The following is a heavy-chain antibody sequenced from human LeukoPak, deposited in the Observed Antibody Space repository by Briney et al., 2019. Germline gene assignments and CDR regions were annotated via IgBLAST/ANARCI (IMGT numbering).Heavy chain of an antibody. CDR2: IYYSGST. CDR1: GGSISSYY. Sequence: SETLSLTCTVSGGSISSYYWSWIRQPPGKGLEWIGYIYYSGSTNYNPSLKSRVTISVDTSKNQFSLKLSSVTAADTAVYYCARHVSSGYSYGLGYFDYWGQGTLVTVSS. CDR3: ARHVSSGYSYGLGYFDY. V-gene: IGHV4-59*08. J-gene: IGHJ4*02. D-gene: IGHD5-18*01.